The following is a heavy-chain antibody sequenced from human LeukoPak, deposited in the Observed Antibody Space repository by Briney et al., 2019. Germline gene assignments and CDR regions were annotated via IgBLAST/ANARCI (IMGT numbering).Heavy chain of an antibody. D-gene: IGHD2-15*01. Sequence: GGSLRLSCAASGFTFSSYGMKWVRQAPGKGLEWVSSISSSSVYIYYADSVKGRFTISRDNAKNLLYLQMASLRAEDTAVYYCARDVGKAYFDYWGQGTLVTVSS. CDR1: GFTFSSYG. V-gene: IGHV3-21*01. CDR2: ISSSSVYI. CDR3: ARDVGKAYFDY. J-gene: IGHJ4*02.